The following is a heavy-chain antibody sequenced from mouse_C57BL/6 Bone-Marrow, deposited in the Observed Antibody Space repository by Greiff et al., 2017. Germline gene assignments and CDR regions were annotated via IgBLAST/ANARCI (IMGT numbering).Heavy chain of an antibody. CDR3: SSYYGSSYDWYFDV. CDR1: GYTFTSYW. V-gene: IGHV1-72*01. Sequence: QVQLQQPGAELVKPGASVKLSCKASGYTFTSYWMHWVKQRPGRGLEWIGRIDPNSGGTKYNEKFKSKATLTVDKPSSPAYMQLSSLTSEDSAVYYCSSYYGSSYDWYFDVWGTGTTVTVSS. D-gene: IGHD1-1*01. CDR2: IDPNSGGT. J-gene: IGHJ1*03.